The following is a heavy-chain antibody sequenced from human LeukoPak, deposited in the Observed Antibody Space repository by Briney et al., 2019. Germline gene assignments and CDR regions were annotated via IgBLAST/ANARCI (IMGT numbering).Heavy chain of an antibody. CDR2: ISISGSTI. CDR3: AERGITMIGGV. D-gene: IGHD3-10*02. CDR1: GFTFSSYE. J-gene: IGHJ6*04. Sequence: GGSLRLSCAASGFTFSSYEMNWVSQAPGKGLAWVSYISISGSTIYYAGSGKGRFTISRDNAKNSLYLQMNSLRAEDTAVYYCAERGITMIGGVWGKGTTVTISS. V-gene: IGHV3-48*03.